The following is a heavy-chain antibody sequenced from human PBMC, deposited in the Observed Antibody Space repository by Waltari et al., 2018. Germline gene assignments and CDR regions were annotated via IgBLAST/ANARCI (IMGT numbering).Heavy chain of an antibody. D-gene: IGHD6-19*01. V-gene: IGHV3-30*10. CDR2: LSYDGSNK. CDR1: GFVFSSYS. CDR3: ARENRQWLAPEPYYFDY. J-gene: IGHJ4*02. Sequence: QVQLVESGGGVVQPGRSLRLSCAASGFVFSSYSMHWVRQAPGKGVEWVAVLSYDGSNKYYTDSLKGRFTISRDNSKNTMYLQMDSLRTDDTAVYYCARENRQWLAPEPYYFDYWGRGTLVTVTS.